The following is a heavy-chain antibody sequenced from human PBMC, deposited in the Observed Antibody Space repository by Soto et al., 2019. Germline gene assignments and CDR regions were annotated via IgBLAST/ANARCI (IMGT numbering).Heavy chain of an antibody. CDR3: ARGDREDIEEVVGVRPGEYSMDV. Sequence: QVDLMESGGGVVQPGSSLRLSCAASEFTFRIFAMHWLRQSPGKGLEWVAVISYDGSRKADSVKGRFTVSRDNSWNTLYLQMNSLRAEDTAIYYCARGDREDIEEVVGVRPGEYSMDVWGQGTTVTVSS. CDR1: EFTFRIFA. J-gene: IGHJ6*02. V-gene: IGHV3-30-3*01. CDR2: ISYDGSRK. D-gene: IGHD1-26*01.